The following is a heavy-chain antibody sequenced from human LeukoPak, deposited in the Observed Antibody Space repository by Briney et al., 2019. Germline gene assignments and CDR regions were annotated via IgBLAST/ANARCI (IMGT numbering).Heavy chain of an antibody. Sequence: SGTLSLTCTVSGGSISSYYWSWIRQPPGKGLEWIGYIYYSGSTNYSPSLKSRVTISVDTSKNQFSLKLSSVTAADTAVYYCASGGLRWNWFDPWGQGTLVTVSS. D-gene: IGHD4-23*01. V-gene: IGHV4-59*01. CDR1: GGSISSYY. J-gene: IGHJ5*02. CDR2: IYYSGST. CDR3: ASGGLRWNWFDP.